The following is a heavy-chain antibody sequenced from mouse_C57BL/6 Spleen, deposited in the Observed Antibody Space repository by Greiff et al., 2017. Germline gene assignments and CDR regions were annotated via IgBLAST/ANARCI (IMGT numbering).Heavy chain of an antibody. CDR1: GYAFTNYL. CDR2: INPGSGGT. CDR3: ARDDGGMVY. D-gene: IGHD2-3*01. J-gene: IGHJ4*01. Sequence: QVQLQQSGAELVRPGTSVKVSCKASGYAFTNYLIEWVKQRPGQGLEWIGVINPGSGGTNYNEKFKGKATLTADKSSSTAYMQLSSLTSEDSAVYFCARDDGGMVYWGQGTSVTVSS. V-gene: IGHV1-54*01.